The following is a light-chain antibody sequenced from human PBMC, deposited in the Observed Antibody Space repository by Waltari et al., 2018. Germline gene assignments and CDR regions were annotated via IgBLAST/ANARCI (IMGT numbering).Light chain of an antibody. Sequence: QLVLTQPPSASASLGASVKLTCPLSSGHSSNVIAWHQQQPEKGTRYFMKVNSDGSHGKGDEMHDRFSCSSAGAGRYLTISSVQSEDEADYYCQTGGHGSWVFGGGTKLTVL. CDR3: QTGGHGSWV. J-gene: IGLJ3*02. V-gene: IGLV4-69*01. CDR1: SGHSSNV. CDR2: VNSDGSH.